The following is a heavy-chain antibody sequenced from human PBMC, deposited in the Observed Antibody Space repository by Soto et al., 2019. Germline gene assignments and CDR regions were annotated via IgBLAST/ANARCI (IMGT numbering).Heavy chain of an antibody. V-gene: IGHV3-21*01. CDR1: GFTFSSYS. D-gene: IGHD2-2*01. CDR3: AREREDIVVVPAAMVGGYYYYGMDV. Sequence: PGGSLRLSCAASGFTFSSYSMNWVRQAPGKGLEWVSSISSSSSYIYYADSVKGRFTITRDNAKNSLYLQMNSLRAEDTAVYYCAREREDIVVVPAAMVGGYYYYGMDVWGQGTTVTVSS. CDR2: ISSSSSYI. J-gene: IGHJ6*02.